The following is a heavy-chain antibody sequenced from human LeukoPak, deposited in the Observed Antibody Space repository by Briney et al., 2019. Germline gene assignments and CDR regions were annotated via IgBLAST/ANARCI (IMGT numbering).Heavy chain of an antibody. CDR3: ARDSNYYDSSGVFGY. Sequence: GGSLRLSCAASGFTFSSYWMSWVRQAPGKGLEWVANIKQDGSEKYYVDSVKGRFTISRDNAKNSLYLQMNSLRAEDTAVYYCARDSNYYDSSGVFGYWGQGTLVTVSP. V-gene: IGHV3-7*01. J-gene: IGHJ4*02. CDR1: GFTFSSYW. D-gene: IGHD3-22*01. CDR2: IKQDGSEK.